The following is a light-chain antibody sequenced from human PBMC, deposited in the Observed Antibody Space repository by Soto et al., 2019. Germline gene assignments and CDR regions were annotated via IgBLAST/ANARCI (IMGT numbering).Light chain of an antibody. Sequence: DTQMTQSPSSLSASVGDRVTITCQASQDITNFLNWYQQKPGEAPKVLIYDVSNLHSGVPSRFSGSGSRTHLSLTITNLQPEDFATYYCQQYDSVPITFGQGTRL. J-gene: IGKJ5*01. CDR2: DVS. V-gene: IGKV1-33*01. CDR1: QDITNF. CDR3: QQYDSVPIT.